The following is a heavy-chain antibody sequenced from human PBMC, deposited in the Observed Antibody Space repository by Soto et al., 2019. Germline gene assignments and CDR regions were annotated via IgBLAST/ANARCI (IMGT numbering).Heavy chain of an antibody. CDR3: ARGDSTDCSNGVCSFFYNHDMDV. CDR2: INPKSGGT. D-gene: IGHD2-8*01. J-gene: IGHJ6*02. CDR1: GSRFTDYH. V-gene: IGHV1-2*04. Sequence: ASVKVSCKASGSRFTDYHIRWLRQAPGQGLEWLGRINPKSGGTSTAQKFQGWVTMTTDTSISTASMGLTRLTSDDTAIYYCARGDSTDCSNGVCSFFYNHDMDVWGQGTTVTV.